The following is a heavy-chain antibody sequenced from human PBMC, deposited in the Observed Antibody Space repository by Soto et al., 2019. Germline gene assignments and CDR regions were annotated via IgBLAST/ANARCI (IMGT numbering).Heavy chain of an antibody. V-gene: IGHV4-34*01. Sequence: PSETLSLTCAVYGGSLSGYYWSWIRQPPGKGLEWIGEINHSGSTNYNPSLKSRVTISVDTSKNQFSLKLSSVTAADTAVYYCARNGPNWFDPWGQGTLVTVSS. J-gene: IGHJ5*02. CDR1: GGSLSGYY. CDR2: INHSGST. CDR3: ARNGPNWFDP.